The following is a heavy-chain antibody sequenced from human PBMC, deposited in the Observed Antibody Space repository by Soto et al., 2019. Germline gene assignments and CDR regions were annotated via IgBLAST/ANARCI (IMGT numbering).Heavy chain of an antibody. J-gene: IGHJ3*01. CDR2: VKSQTDGGTS. CDR1: GFTFNDAW. D-gene: IGHD4-17*01. V-gene: IGHV3-15*01. CDR3: TTVPTTVTAHDAFAL. Sequence: PGGSLRLSCAASGFTFNDAWMSWVRQAPGKGLEWVGRVKSQTDGGTSDYAAPVKGRFTISRDDSKKMLYVQMNGLKTEDTGVYYCTTVPTTVTAHDAFALWGQGTAVTVSS.